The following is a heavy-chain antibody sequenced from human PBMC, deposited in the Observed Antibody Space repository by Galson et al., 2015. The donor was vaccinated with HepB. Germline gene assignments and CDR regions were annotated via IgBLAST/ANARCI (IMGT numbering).Heavy chain of an antibody. CDR3: AKTHPGSGSHSAFDI. D-gene: IGHD3-10*01. J-gene: IGHJ3*02. V-gene: IGHV3-23*01. Sequence: SLRLSCAASGFTFSSYTMCWARQAPGKGLEWVSAVNSGGGTNYADSVKGRFTVSRDNSKDTVYLQMNSLRAEDTALYYCAKTHPGSGSHSAFDIWGQGTMVTVSS. CDR2: VNSGGGT. CDR1: GFTFSSYT.